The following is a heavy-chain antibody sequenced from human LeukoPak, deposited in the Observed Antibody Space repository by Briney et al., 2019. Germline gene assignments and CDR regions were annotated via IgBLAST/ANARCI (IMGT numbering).Heavy chain of an antibody. J-gene: IGHJ4*02. CDR1: GLTFSSSW. Sequence: PGGSLRLSCAVSGLTFSSSWMDWVRQAPGKGLEWVASINPDGNKKYSADSVKGRFTISRDNAENPLYLQMNSLRVEDTAFYYCARDLAYSRLDYWGQGMLVTVSS. CDR3: ARDLAYSRLDY. D-gene: IGHD5-18*01. V-gene: IGHV3-7*01. CDR2: INPDGNKK.